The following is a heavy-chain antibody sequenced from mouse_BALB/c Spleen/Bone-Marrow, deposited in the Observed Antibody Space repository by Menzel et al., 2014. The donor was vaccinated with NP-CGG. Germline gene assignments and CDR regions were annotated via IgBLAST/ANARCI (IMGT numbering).Heavy chain of an antibody. V-gene: IGHV1S135*01. CDR3: ASCGNYEAWFAY. Sequence: EVQLQQSGPELVKPGASVKVSCKASGYAFTSYNIYWVKQSHGKSLEWIGYIDPYNGDTNYNQKFKVKATLTVDKSSSTAYMHLNSLTSEDSAVYYCASCGNYEAWFAYRGQGTLVTVSA. J-gene: IGHJ3*01. CDR1: GYAFTSYN. D-gene: IGHD2-1*01. CDR2: IDPYNGDT.